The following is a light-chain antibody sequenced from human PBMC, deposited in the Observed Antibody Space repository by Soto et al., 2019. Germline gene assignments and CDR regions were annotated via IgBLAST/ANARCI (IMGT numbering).Light chain of an antibody. J-gene: IGLJ1*01. CDR3: CSGAGSNNYV. CDR2: EVN. CDR1: SSDVGGYNY. Sequence: QSVLTQPPSASGSPGQSVTISCTGTSSDVGGYNYVSWYQQHPGKAPKLVIFEVNKRPSGVPDRFSGSKSGNTASLTVSGLQADDEADYYCCSGAGSNNYVFGPGTKLTVL. V-gene: IGLV2-8*01.